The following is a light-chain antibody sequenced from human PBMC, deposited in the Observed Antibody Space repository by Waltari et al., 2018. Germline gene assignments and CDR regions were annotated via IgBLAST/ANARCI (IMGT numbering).Light chain of an antibody. CDR2: GAS. CDR3: QQYGETPWT. Sequence: EVVLTQSPGTLSLSPGARATLSSRATESVPANYLAWYQQKPGQAPRLLISGASSRATGIPDRFSGRGSGTDFTLTIARLEPEDFAVYYCQQYGETPWTFGQGTKVDLK. V-gene: IGKV3-20*01. CDR1: ESVPANY. J-gene: IGKJ1*01.